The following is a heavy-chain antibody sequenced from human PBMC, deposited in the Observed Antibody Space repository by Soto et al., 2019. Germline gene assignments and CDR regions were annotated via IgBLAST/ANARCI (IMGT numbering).Heavy chain of an antibody. Sequence: EVQLVESGGGLVKPGGSLRLSCAASGFTFSNAWMAWVRQTPGKGLERVGHIEAKSDGGTTDLAAPVRGRFSISRDDSINTVYLQMNSLKSEDSAVYYCTSRLSIFYGMDAWGPGTTVSVSS. CDR1: GFTFSNAW. CDR3: TSRLSIFYGMDA. V-gene: IGHV3-15*04. CDR2: IEAKSDGGTT. J-gene: IGHJ6*02. D-gene: IGHD3-3*01.